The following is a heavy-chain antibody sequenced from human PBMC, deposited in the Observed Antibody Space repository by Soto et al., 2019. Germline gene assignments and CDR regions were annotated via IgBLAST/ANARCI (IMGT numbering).Heavy chain of an antibody. CDR2: IWYDGSNK. V-gene: IGHV3-33*06. CDR3: AKEGGSIGGWFGRKFDS. CDR1: GFTFSSYG. D-gene: IGHD3-16*01. Sequence: GGSLRLSCAASGFTFSSYGMHWVRQAPGKGLEWVAVIWYDGSNKYYAESVKGRFTISRDNSKNTLYLQMNSLRAEDTAVYFCAKEGGSIGGWFGRKFDSWGQGTQVTVSS. J-gene: IGHJ4*02.